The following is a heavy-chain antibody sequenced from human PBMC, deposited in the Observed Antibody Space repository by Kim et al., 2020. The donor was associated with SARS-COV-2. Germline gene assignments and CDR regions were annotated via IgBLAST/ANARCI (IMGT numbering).Heavy chain of an antibody. V-gene: IGHV4-34*01. CDR2: INHSGST. D-gene: IGHD3-10*02. J-gene: IGHJ3*02. CDR1: GGSFSGYY. Sequence: SETLSLTCAVYGGSFSGYYWSWIRQPPGKGLEWIGEINHSGSTNYNPSLKSRVTISVDTSKNQFSLKLSSVTAADTAVYYCAREKIVFREAFDIWGQGTMVTVSS. CDR3: AREKIVFREAFDI.